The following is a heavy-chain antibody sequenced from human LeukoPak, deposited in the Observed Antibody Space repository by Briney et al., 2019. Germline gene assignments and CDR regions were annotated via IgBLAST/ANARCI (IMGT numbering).Heavy chain of an antibody. CDR1: GGSISSGDYY. D-gene: IGHD3-3*01. CDR3: ATAYDFWSGYFY. CDR2: IYYSGST. Sequence: PPQTLSLTCTVSGGSISSGDYYWSWIRQPPGKGLEWIGYIYYSGSTYYNPSLKSRVTISVDTSKNQFSLKLSSVTAADTAVYYCATAYDFWSGYFYWGQGTLVTVSS. J-gene: IGHJ4*02. V-gene: IGHV4-30-4*01.